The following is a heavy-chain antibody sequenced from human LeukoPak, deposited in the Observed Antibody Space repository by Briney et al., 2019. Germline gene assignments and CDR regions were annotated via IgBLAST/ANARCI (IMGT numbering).Heavy chain of an antibody. J-gene: IGHJ6*02. CDR2: IYHSGST. CDR3: ARGEYYYDSSGYYPPHFRR. V-gene: IGHV4-30-2*01. Sequence: PSETLSLTCAVSGGSISSGGYSWSWIRQPPGKGLEWIGYIYHSGSTYYNPSLKSRVTISVDRSKNQFSLKLSSVTAADTAVYYCARGEYYYDSSGYYPPHFRRWGQGTTVTVSS. D-gene: IGHD3-22*01. CDR1: GGSISSGGYS.